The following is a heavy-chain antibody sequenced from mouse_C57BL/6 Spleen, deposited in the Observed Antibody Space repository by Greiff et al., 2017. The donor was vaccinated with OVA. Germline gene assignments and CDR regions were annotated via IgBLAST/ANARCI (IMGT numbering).Heavy chain of an antibody. CDR1: GYAFSSYW. J-gene: IGHJ4*01. CDR3: ARYYYGSIFYAMDY. V-gene: IGHV1-80*01. D-gene: IGHD1-1*01. Sequence: QVQLKQSGAELVKPGASVKISCKASGYAFSSYWMNWVKQRPGKGLEWIGQIYPGDGDTNYNGKFKGKATLTADKSSSTAYIQLSSLSSEYSAVYCCARYYYGSIFYAMDYWGQGTSVTVSS. CDR2: IYPGDGDT.